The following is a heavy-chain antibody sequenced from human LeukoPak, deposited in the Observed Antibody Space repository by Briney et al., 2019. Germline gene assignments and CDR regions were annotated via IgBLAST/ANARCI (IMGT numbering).Heavy chain of an antibody. CDR3: ARADSSGYYALDY. Sequence: SVKVSCKASGGTFSSYAISWVRQAPGQGLEWMGGIIPIFGTANYAQKFQGRVTITADKSTSTAYMELSSLRSEDTAVYYCARADSSGYYALDYWGQGTLVTVSS. CDR2: IIPIFGTA. V-gene: IGHV1-69*06. CDR1: GGTFSSYA. J-gene: IGHJ4*02. D-gene: IGHD3-22*01.